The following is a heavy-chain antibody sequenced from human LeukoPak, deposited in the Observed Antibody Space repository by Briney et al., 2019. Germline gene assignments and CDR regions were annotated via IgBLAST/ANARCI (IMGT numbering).Heavy chain of an antibody. V-gene: IGHV1-18*01. CDR3: ARGGTFYPSIDY. J-gene: IGHJ4*02. CDR2: VTAYNGKT. CDR1: GYTFTTSY. Sequence: ASVKVSCKASGYTFTTSYINWVRQAPGQGREWIGWVTAYNGKTSYAQRFQGRVTITTDSSTSTAHMDRASLRSDDTAVYYCARGGTFYPSIDYWGQGTLVTVSS. D-gene: IGHD1-26*01.